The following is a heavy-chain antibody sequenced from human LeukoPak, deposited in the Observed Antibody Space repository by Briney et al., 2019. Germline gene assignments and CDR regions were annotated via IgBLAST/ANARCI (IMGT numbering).Heavy chain of an antibody. D-gene: IGHD3-10*01. CDR2: INHSGST. V-gene: IGHV4-34*01. J-gene: IGHJ1*01. Sequence: SETLSLTCAVYGGSFSGYYWSWIRQSPGKGLEWIGEINHSGSTNYNPSLKSRVTISVDTSKNQFSLKLSSVTAADTAVYYCARARYYGSRRAEYFQHWGQGTLVTVSS. CDR1: GGSFSGYY. CDR3: ARARYYGSRRAEYFQH.